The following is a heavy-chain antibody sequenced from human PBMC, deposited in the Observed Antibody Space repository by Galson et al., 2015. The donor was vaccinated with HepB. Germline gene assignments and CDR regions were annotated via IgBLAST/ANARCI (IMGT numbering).Heavy chain of an antibody. CDR2: IRSKAYGGTT. Sequence: LRLSCAASGLTFGDYAMSWVRQAPGKGLEWVGFIRSKAYGGTTEYAASVKGRFTISRDDSKSIAYLQMNSLKTEDTAVYYCTRDQAGYCSGGSCYTPPFYYYYGMDVWGQGTTVTVSS. V-gene: IGHV3-49*04. D-gene: IGHD2-15*01. J-gene: IGHJ6*02. CDR3: TRDQAGYCSGGSCYTPPFYYYYGMDV. CDR1: GLTFGDYA.